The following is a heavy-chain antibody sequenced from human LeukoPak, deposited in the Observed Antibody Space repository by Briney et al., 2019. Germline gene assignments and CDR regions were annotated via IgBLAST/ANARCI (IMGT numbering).Heavy chain of an antibody. CDR1: GGATSSDY. CDR2: IYYSGST. Sequence: SQTPSLTCTVSGGATSSDYSGWVRQPPRKGLESVGYIYYSGSTNYSPSLKSRVTISVDTSKNQFSLKLSSVTAADTAVYYCARRMDYYYYIDVWGKGTPVTVSS. V-gene: IGHV4-59*08. J-gene: IGHJ6*03. CDR3: ARRMDYYYYIDV.